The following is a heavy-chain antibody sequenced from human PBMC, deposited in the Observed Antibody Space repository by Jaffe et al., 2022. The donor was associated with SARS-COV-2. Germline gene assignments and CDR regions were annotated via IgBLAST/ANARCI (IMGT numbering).Heavy chain of an antibody. J-gene: IGHJ3*02. CDR2: IIPLFRTT. V-gene: IGHV1-69*01. CDR3: AKDLPVFDHVDTKLEEASDI. D-gene: IGHD5-18*01. CDR1: GGTFSRDDG. Sequence: QLQLVQSGAEVKKPGSSVRVSCQASGGTFSRDDGFNWVRQAPGQGLEWMGGIIPLFRTTKYAQSFQGRLTITANDSTKTIYMELRSLRAEDTAIYYCAKDLPVFDHVDTKLEEASDIWGQGTMVSVSS.